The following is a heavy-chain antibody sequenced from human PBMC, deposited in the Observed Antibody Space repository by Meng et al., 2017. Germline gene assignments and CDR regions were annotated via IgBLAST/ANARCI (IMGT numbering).Heavy chain of an antibody. CDR3: ARDLGY. CDR1: GFTFSSYW. D-gene: IGHD3-16*01. CDR2: IYSGGST. V-gene: IGHV3-66*01. Sequence: EVELVECGGGLVQPGGSLRISCAASGFTFSSYWMHWVRQAPGKGLEWVSVIYSGGSTYYADSVKGRFTISRDNSKNTLYLQMNSLRAEDTAVYYCARDLGYWGQGTLVTVSS. J-gene: IGHJ4*02.